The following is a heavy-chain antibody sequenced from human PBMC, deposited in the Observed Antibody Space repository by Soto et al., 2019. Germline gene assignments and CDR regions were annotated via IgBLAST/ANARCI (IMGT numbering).Heavy chain of an antibody. CDR1: GFTFSSYA. CDR3: VRSFRSGAFYYYGMDV. J-gene: IGHJ6*02. D-gene: IGHD3-3*01. V-gene: IGHV3-30-3*01. Sequence: QVQLVESGGGVVQPGWSLRLSCATSGFTFSSYAMHWVRQAPGKGLEWVALISYDGSSEYSADSVKGRFTISRDNFKNTLYVQMTSLRPEDTAVYYCVRSFRSGAFYYYGMDVWGQGTTVTV. CDR2: ISYDGSSE.